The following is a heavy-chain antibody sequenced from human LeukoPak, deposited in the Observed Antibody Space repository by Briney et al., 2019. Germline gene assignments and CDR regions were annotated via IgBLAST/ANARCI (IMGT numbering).Heavy chain of an antibody. Sequence: GGSLRLSCAASGFTFSSYEMNWVRQAPGTGLEWVSYISSSGSSIYYADSVKGRFTISRDNAKNSLCLQMNSLRAEDTAVYYCARQYYYDTSGYDAFDIWGQGTMVTVSS. J-gene: IGHJ3*02. V-gene: IGHV3-48*03. CDR1: GFTFSSYE. CDR2: ISSSGSSI. D-gene: IGHD3-22*01. CDR3: ARQYYYDTSGYDAFDI.